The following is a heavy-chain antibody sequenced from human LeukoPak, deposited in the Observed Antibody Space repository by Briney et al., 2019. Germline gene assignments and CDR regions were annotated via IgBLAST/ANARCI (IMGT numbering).Heavy chain of an antibody. CDR3: ARRRIVVVPAATYYFDY. V-gene: IGHV3-7*01. J-gene: IGHJ4*02. Sequence: GGSLRLSCAASGFTFSSYWMSWVRQAPGKGLEWVANIKQDGREKYYVDSVKGRFTISRDNAKSSLYRQMNSLRAEDTAVYYCARRRIVVVPAATYYFDYWGQGTLVTVSS. CDR2: IKQDGREK. D-gene: IGHD2-2*01. CDR1: GFTFSSYW.